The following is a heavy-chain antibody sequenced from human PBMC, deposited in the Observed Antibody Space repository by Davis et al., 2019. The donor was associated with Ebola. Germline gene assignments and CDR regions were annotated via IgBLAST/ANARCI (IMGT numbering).Heavy chain of an antibody. V-gene: IGHV3-48*04. CDR3: ARDVAAGGWFDP. CDR1: GFTFSSYG. J-gene: IGHJ5*02. D-gene: IGHD6-13*01. CDR2: IRSSGSTI. Sequence: GGSLRLSCAASGFTFSSYGMHWVRQAPGKGLEWVSYIRSSGSTIYYADSVKGRFTISRDNAKNSLYLQMNSLRAEDTAVYYCARDVAAGGWFDPWGKGTLVTVSS.